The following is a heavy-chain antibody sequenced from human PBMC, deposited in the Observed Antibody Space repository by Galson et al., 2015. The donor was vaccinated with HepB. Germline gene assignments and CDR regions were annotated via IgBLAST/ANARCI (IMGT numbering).Heavy chain of an antibody. CDR1: GYTFTNDD. J-gene: IGHJ4*02. Sequence: SVKVSCKASGYTFTNDDINWVRQAAGQGLEWMGWMNPSSGNTGFAQKFQGRVTMTRDTSISTAYMELSSLGSEDTAVYYCARGVPIDYWGQGTLVTVSS. CDR3: ARGVPIDY. D-gene: IGHD6-6*01. CDR2: MNPSSGNT. V-gene: IGHV1-8*01.